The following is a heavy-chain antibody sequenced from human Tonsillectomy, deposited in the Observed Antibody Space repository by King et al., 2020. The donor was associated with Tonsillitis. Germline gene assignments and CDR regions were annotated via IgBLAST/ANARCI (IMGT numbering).Heavy chain of an antibody. CDR1: GFTFSSYG. V-gene: IGHV3-23*04. D-gene: IGHD5-18*01. J-gene: IGHJ5*01. CDR3: AKDRGYSINWFDF. CDR2: ISGSGGSI. Sequence: VQLVESGGGLVQPGGSLRLSCAASGFTFSSYGMSWVRQAPGKGLEWVSGISGSGGSIYYADSVKGRFAISRVNSKNTLYLQMNSLRAEDTAVYYCAKDRGYSINWFDFWGQGTLVTVSS.